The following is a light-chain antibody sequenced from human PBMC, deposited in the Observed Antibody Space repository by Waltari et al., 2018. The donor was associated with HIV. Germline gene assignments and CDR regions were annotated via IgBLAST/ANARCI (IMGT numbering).Light chain of an antibody. Sequence: QSALTQPASVSGSPGQSISISCPGTSSDVGASYVSWYQHHSGKAPKVIIYEVTNRPSGVSHRFSGSKSGNTASLTISGLLPEDEADYFCSSYISSATPEFGGGTRLTVL. CDR1: SSDVGASY. CDR3: SSYISSATPE. V-gene: IGLV2-14*01. J-gene: IGLJ3*02. CDR2: EVT.